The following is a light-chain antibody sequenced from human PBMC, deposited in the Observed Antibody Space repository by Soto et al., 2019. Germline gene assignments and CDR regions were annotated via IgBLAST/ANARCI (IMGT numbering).Light chain of an antibody. CDR1: QGISSC. J-gene: IGKJ1*01. V-gene: IGKV1-12*01. CDR3: QQSYSTPWT. CDR2: AAS. Sequence: DIQMTQSPSSVSASVGDRVTITCRASQGISSCLAWYQHKPGEAPRLLISAASSLQTGVPSRFSGSGSGTDFTLTISSLQPEDFATYYCQQSYSTPWTFGQGTKVEIK.